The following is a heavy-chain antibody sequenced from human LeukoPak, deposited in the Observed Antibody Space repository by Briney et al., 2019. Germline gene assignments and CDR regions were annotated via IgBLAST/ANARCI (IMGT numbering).Heavy chain of an antibody. V-gene: IGHV3-9*01. CDR3: ACSSGYYYDLDY. CDR2: ISWNSGST. D-gene: IGHD3-22*01. J-gene: IGHJ4*02. CDR1: GFTFDDYA. Sequence: PGRSLRLSCAASGFTFDDYAMHWVRQAPGKGLEGVSGISWNSGSTGYADSVKGRFTISRDNAKNSLYLQMNSLRAEDTALYYCACSSGYYYDLDYWGQGTLVTVSS.